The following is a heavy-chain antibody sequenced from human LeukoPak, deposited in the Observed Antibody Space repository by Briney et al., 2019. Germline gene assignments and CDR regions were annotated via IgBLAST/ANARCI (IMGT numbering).Heavy chain of an antibody. J-gene: IGHJ4*02. CDR2: ISSSSSYT. D-gene: IGHD6-19*01. Sequence: GGSLRLSCAASGFTFSDYYMSWIRQAPGKGLEWLSYISSSSSYTNYADSVKGRFTISRDNAKNTLYLQMNSLRAEDTAVYYCARVIYSGWEGELSDWGQGTLVTVSS. V-gene: IGHV3-11*06. CDR1: GFTFSDYY. CDR3: ARVIYSGWEGELSD.